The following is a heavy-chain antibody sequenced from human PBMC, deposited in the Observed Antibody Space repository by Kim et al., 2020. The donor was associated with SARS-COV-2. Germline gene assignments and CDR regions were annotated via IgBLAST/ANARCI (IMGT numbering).Heavy chain of an antibody. J-gene: IGHJ5*02. CDR1: GFSLSTSGVG. Sequence: SGPTLVNPTQTLTLTCTFSGFSLSTSGVGVGWIRQPPGKALEWLALIYWDDDKRYSPSLKSRLTITKDTSKNQVVLTMTNMDPVDTATYYCAHAYSGSYLFEGNWFDPWGQGTLVTVSS. CDR3: AHAYSGSYLFEGNWFDP. V-gene: IGHV2-5*02. CDR2: IYWDDDK. D-gene: IGHD1-26*01.